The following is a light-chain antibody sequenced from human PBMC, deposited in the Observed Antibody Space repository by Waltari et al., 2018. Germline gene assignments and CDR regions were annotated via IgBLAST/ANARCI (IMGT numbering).Light chain of an antibody. CDR1: QSINSW. V-gene: IGKV1-5*03. CDR3: QQYNLYSWT. Sequence: DIQMTQSPSTLSASVGDRVTITCRASQSINSWLAWYQQKPGKAPKLLISKASSLESGVPSRFSSSGSGTEFTLSISSLQPDDFTTYYCQQYNLYSWTFGQGTKVEV. CDR2: KAS. J-gene: IGKJ1*01.